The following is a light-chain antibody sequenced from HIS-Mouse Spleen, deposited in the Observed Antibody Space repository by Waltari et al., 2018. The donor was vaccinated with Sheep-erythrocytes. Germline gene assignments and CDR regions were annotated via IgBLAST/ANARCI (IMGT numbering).Light chain of an antibody. CDR1: SSDVGGYNY. Sequence: QSALTQPRSASGSPGQSVTISCTGTSSDVGGYNYVPWYQQHTGKAPKLMIYAVSKRPSGVPDRFSGSKSGNTASLTISGLQAEDEADYYCCSYAGSYNHVFATGTKLTVL. CDR3: CSYAGSYNHV. CDR2: AVS. V-gene: IGLV2-11*02. J-gene: IGLJ1*01.